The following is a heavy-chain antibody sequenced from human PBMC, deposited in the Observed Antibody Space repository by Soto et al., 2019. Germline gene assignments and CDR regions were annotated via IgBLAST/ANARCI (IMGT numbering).Heavy chain of an antibody. J-gene: IGHJ4*02. Sequence: PGESLKISCKGSGYNFTNYWIGWVRQMPGKGLEWMGIIYPGDSDTRYSPSFQGQVTISADKSISTAFLQLSSLKASDTAMYYCARPIGFCSGGTCHRDDFWGQGTLVTVSS. CDR2: IYPGDSDT. CDR1: GYNFTNYW. V-gene: IGHV5-51*01. D-gene: IGHD2-15*01. CDR3: ARPIGFCSGGTCHRDDF.